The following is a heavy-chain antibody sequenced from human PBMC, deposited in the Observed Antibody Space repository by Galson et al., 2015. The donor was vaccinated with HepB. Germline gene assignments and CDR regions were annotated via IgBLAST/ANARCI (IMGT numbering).Heavy chain of an antibody. V-gene: IGHV3-64D*06. J-gene: IGHJ1*01. Sequence: SLGQAGAAHGGTVRVPAWHGVAQAPREGLEYVSAIRSNRGTTYSAAYMQGRFPSTRDNSQHTLYLQMSSLRAEDTAVYYCVKGSRRGMTTVTHPAEYLQHWGQGTLVTVSS. CDR2: IRSNRGTT. CDR3: VKGSRRGMTTVTHPAEYLQH. D-gene: IGHD4-17*01. CDR1: GGTVRVPA.